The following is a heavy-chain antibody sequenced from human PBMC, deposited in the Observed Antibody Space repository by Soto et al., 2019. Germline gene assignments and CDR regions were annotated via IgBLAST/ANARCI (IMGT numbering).Heavy chain of an antibody. V-gene: IGHV2-5*02. D-gene: IGHD4-17*01. J-gene: IGHJ4*02. CDR2: IYWDDSK. Sequence: QITLKESGPALVKPTQTLTLTCTFSGFSLSTSGVGVGWIRQPPGKALEWLAVIYWDDSKHYSPSLASRLTIPKDTSKNPMVLTMTNMDPVDTATYFCAHKGYGDYPLDYWGQGTLVTVSP. CDR3: AHKGYGDYPLDY. CDR1: GFSLSTSGVG.